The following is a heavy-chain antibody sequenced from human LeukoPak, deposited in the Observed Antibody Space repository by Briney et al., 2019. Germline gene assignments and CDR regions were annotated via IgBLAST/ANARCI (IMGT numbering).Heavy chain of an antibody. CDR2: IFSHGET. CDR3: ARDPPAVSISTYA. D-gene: IGHD3-3*02. CDR1: GFTVGNNY. Sequence: GGSLRLSCAASGFTVGNNYMNWVRQAPGKGLEWVSLIFSHGETSYADSVKARFTISRDNSKNTLYLQMNGLRVEDTAVYYCARDPPAVSISTYAWGQGTLVTVSS. J-gene: IGHJ4*02. V-gene: IGHV3-66*01.